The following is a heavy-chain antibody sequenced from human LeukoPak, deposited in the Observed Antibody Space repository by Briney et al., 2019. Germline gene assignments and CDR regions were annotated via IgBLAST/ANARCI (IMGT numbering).Heavy chain of an antibody. Sequence: GGSLRLSCAASGFTFSSYAMHWVRQAPGKGLEWVSGISWNSGSIGYADSVKGRFTISRDNAKNSLYLQMNSLRAEDTALYYCAKDGNLGDIVVVAAVFFDYWGQGALVTVSS. CDR3: AKDGNLGDIVVVAAVFFDY. CDR2: ISWNSGSI. J-gene: IGHJ4*02. V-gene: IGHV3-9*01. CDR1: GFTFSSYA. D-gene: IGHD2-2*01.